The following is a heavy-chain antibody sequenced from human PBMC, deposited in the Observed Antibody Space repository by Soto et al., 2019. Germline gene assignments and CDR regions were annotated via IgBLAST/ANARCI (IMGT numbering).Heavy chain of an antibody. D-gene: IGHD3-22*01. CDR3: ARGHRYYYDSSGYYGEWWYFDL. CDR1: GFTVSSNY. V-gene: IGHV3-53*01. CDR2: IYSGGST. J-gene: IGHJ2*01. Sequence: EVQLVESGGGLIQPGGSLRLSCAASGFTVSSNYMSWVRQAPGKGLEWVSVIYSGGSTYYADSVKGRFTISRDNSKNTLYLQMNSLRAEDTAVYYCARGHRYYYDSSGYYGEWWYFDLWGRGTLFTVSS.